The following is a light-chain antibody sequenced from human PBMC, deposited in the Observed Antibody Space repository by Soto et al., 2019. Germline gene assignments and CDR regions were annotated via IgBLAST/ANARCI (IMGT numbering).Light chain of an antibody. Sequence: EIVMTQSPDTLSVSPGERASLACRASQSVSSSLAWYQQKPGQAPRLLIFGASTRATGIPARFSGSGAGTEFTLTVSSLQSEDFARYYGHQYYSRPWTFGQGSKVEIK. CDR1: QSVSSS. CDR3: HQYYSRPWT. CDR2: GAS. V-gene: IGKV3-15*01. J-gene: IGKJ1*01.